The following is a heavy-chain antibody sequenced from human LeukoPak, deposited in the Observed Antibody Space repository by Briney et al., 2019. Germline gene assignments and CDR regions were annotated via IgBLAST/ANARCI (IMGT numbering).Heavy chain of an antibody. V-gene: IGHV1-2*02. CDR1: AYTFTGYY. D-gene: IGHD5-12*01. CDR3: ARGPSGYHNT. Sequence: ASVKVSCKASAYTFTGYYMHWVRQAPGQGLEWMGWIYPNSGGTNYAQKFQGRVTMTRDTSISTAYMELSRLRSDDTAVYYCARGPSGYHNTGGQGTLVTVSS. CDR2: IYPNSGGT. J-gene: IGHJ4*02.